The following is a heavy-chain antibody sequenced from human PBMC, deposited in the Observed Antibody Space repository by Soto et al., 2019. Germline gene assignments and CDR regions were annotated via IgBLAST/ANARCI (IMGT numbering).Heavy chain of an antibody. J-gene: IGHJ6*02. Sequence: LRLSCAASGFTLSSYAMHWVRQAPGKGLEWVAVISYDGSNKYYADSVKGRFTISRDNSKNTLYLQMNSLRAEDTAVYYCARDVTKVVPAATDYYYYYGMDVWGQGTTVTVSS. CDR2: ISYDGSNK. D-gene: IGHD2-2*01. V-gene: IGHV3-30-3*01. CDR3: ARDVTKVVPAATDYYYYYGMDV. CDR1: GFTLSSYA.